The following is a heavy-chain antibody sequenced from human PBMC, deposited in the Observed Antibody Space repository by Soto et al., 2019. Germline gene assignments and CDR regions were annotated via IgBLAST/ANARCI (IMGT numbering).Heavy chain of an antibody. J-gene: IGHJ5*02. Sequence: GASVKVSCKASGYTFFTYDISWVRQAPGQGLEWMGCISTYSGDTKYAQKFQGRVTMTTDTSTTTAYLELRSLRSDDTAVYYCARHHGPTTSENWFDPWGQGTLVTVSS. CDR1: GYTFFTYD. D-gene: IGHD5-12*01. CDR2: ISTYSGDT. CDR3: ARHHGPTTSENWFDP. V-gene: IGHV1-18*01.